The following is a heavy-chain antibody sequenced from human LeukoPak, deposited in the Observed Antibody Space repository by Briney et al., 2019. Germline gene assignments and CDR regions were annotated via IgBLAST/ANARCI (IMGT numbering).Heavy chain of an antibody. CDR2: ISRSGGST. CDR3: AKVECSSTSCFYYYYYGMDV. Sequence: GGSLRLSCAASGFTFSSYAMSWVRQAPGKGLEWVSAISRSGGSTYYADSVKGRFTISRDNSKNTLYLQMNSLRAEDTAVYYCAKVECSSTSCFYYYYYGMDVWGQGTTVTVSS. D-gene: IGHD2-2*01. J-gene: IGHJ6*02. V-gene: IGHV3-23*01. CDR1: GFTFSSYA.